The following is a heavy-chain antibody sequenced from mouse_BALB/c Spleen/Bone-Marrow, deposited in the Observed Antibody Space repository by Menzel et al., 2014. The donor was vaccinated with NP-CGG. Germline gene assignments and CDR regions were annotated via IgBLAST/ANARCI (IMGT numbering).Heavy chain of an antibody. CDR1: GFDFSRYW. D-gene: IGHD2-14*01. J-gene: IGHJ2*01. CDR2: INPDSSTI. Sequence: EVHLVESGGGLVQPGGSLKLSCAASGFDFSRYWMSWVRQAPGKGLEWIGEINPDSSTINYTPSLKDKFIISRDNAKNTLSLQMGKVRSEDTALYYCARPVYRYDPPAYWGQGTTLTVSS. CDR3: ARPVYRYDPPAY. V-gene: IGHV4-1*02.